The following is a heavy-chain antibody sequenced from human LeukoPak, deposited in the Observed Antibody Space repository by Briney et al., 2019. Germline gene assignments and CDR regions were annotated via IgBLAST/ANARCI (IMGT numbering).Heavy chain of an antibody. V-gene: IGHV3-23*01. CDR2: ISGSGGST. CDR1: GFTFSSYA. Sequence: PGGSLRLSCAASGFTFSSYAMSWVRQAPGKGLEWVSSISGSGGSTYYTDSVKGRFTISRDNSKNTLYLQMNSLRAEDTAVYYCAREGKKYYFETSGYYYDDSPFDYWGQGTLVTVSS. CDR3: AREGKKYYFETSGYYYDDSPFDY. J-gene: IGHJ4*02. D-gene: IGHD3-22*01.